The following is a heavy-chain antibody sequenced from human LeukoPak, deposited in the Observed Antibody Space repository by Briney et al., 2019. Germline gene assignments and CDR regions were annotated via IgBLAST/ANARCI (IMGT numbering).Heavy chain of an antibody. D-gene: IGHD4-17*01. CDR2: IGALGGST. Sequence: PGGSLRLSCEASGFTFSRFAMTWVRQAPGKGLEWVSTIGALGGSTNYAASVKGRFTISRDNSKDTLYLQMNSLRAEDTAVYYCAKLQSDGLRTYYGMDVWGQGTTVTVSS. J-gene: IGHJ6*02. V-gene: IGHV3-23*01. CDR1: GFTFSRFA. CDR3: AKLQSDGLRTYYGMDV.